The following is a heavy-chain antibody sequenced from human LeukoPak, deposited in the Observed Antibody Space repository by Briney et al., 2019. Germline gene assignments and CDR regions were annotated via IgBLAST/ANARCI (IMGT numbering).Heavy chain of an antibody. CDR2: ISAYNGNT. CDR3: AADYYDSSGYYLGYYGMDV. Sequence: ASVKVSCKASGYTFTSYGISWVRQAPGQGLEWMGWISAYNGNTNYAQKLQGRVTITADESTSTAYMELSSLRSEDTAVYYCAADYYDSSGYYLGYYGMDVWGQGTTVTVSS. J-gene: IGHJ6*02. CDR1: GYTFTSYG. V-gene: IGHV1-18*01. D-gene: IGHD3-22*01.